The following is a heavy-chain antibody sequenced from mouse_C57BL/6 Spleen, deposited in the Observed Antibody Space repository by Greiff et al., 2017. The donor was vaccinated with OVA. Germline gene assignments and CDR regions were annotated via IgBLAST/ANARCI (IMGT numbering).Heavy chain of an antibody. CDR1: GYSFTGYY. CDR3: ARSPYYYGSSPGYFDY. CDR2: IYPYNGVS. Sequence: EVQLQESGPELVKPGASVKISCKASGYSFTGYYMHWVKQSHGNILDWIGYIYPYNGVSSYNQKFKGKATLTVDKSSSTAYMELRSLTSEDSAVYYCARSPYYYGSSPGYFDYWGQGTTLTVSS. J-gene: IGHJ2*01. V-gene: IGHV1-31*01. D-gene: IGHD1-1*01.